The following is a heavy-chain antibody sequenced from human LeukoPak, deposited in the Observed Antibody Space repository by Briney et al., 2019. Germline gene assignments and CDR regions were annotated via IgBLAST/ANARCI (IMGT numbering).Heavy chain of an antibody. CDR3: ARIGYDILTGYSRRDYYYYYMDV. CDR1: GFTFDDYG. V-gene: IGHV3-20*04. Sequence: GGSLRLSCAAAGFTFDDYGMSWVRQAPGKGLEWVSGINWNGGSTGYADSVKGRFTISRDNAKNSLYLQMNSLRAEDTALYYCARIGYDILTGYSRRDYYYYYMDVWGKGTTVTVSS. D-gene: IGHD3-9*01. J-gene: IGHJ6*03. CDR2: INWNGGST.